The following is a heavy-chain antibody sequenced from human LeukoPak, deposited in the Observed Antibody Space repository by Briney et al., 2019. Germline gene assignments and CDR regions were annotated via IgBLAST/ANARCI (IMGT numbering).Heavy chain of an antibody. V-gene: IGHV1-3*01. CDR2: INAGNGNT. CDR3: ARGIGGCSSSSDAFDI. J-gene: IGHJ3*02. D-gene: IGHD6-13*01. CDR1: GYTFTSYA. Sequence: ASVKVSCKASGYTFTSYAMHWVRQAPGQRLEWMGWINAGNGNTKYSQEFQGRVTITRDTSASTAYMELRSLRSDDTAVYYCARGIGGCSSSSDAFDIWGQGTMVTVSS.